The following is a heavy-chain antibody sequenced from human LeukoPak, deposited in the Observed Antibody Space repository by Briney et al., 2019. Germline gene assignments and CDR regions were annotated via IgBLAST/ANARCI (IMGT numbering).Heavy chain of an antibody. CDR2: IDPSDSYT. Sequence: GESLKISCKGSGYCFTSYWISWVRQMPGKGLEWMGRIDPSDSYTNYSPSFQGHVTISADKSISTAYLQWSSLKASDTAMYYCARRLLYSSSSYRYFDLWGRGTLVTVSS. CDR3: ARRLLYSSSSYRYFDL. CDR1: GYCFTSYW. D-gene: IGHD6-6*01. V-gene: IGHV5-10-1*01. J-gene: IGHJ2*01.